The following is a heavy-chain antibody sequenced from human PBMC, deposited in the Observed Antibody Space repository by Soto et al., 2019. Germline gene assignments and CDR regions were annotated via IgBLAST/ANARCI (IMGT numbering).Heavy chain of an antibody. D-gene: IGHD4-17*01. CDR3: ARETSADYGDYILPDY. CDR1: GGTFSSYA. CDR2: IIPIFGTA. V-gene: IGHV1-69*13. J-gene: IGHJ4*02. Sequence: GAPVKVSCKASGGTFSSYAISWVRQAPGQGLEWMGGIIPIFGTANYAQKFQGRVTITADESTSTAYMELSSLRSEDTAVYYCARETSADYGDYILPDYWGQGTLVTVSS.